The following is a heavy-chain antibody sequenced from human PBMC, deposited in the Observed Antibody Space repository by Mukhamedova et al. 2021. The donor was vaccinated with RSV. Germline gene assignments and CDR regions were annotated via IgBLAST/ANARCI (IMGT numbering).Heavy chain of an antibody. Sequence: GNCLEWVSGISGTGESTFYAVPVKGRFTVFRDKSKNTLYLHMSSLRAEETAVYYCATVDGSVNYSNWFGAWGQGTQV. V-gene: IGHV3-23*01. D-gene: IGHD3-10*01. CDR2: ISGTGEST. J-gene: IGHJ5*02. CDR3: ATVDGSVNYSNWFGA.